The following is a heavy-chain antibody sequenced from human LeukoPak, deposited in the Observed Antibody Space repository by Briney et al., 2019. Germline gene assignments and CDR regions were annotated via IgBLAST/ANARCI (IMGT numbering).Heavy chain of an antibody. J-gene: IGHJ4*02. CDR3: ARDFSRSPISGVVIPFDY. Sequence: SETLSLTCTVSGGSISSSSYYWGWIRQPPGKGLEWIGSIYYSGSTYYNPSLKSRVTISVDTSKNQFSLKLSSVTAADTAVYYCARDFSRSPISGVVIPFDYWGQGTLVTVSS. CDR2: IYYSGST. CDR1: GGSISSSSYY. V-gene: IGHV4-39*07. D-gene: IGHD3-3*01.